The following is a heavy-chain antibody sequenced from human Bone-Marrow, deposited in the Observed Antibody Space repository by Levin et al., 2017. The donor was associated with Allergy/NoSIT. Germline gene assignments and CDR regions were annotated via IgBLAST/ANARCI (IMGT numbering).Heavy chain of an antibody. CDR2: TNEHGTIT. D-gene: IGHD2-21*02. Sequence: GGSLRLSCAASGFRFSTYWMHWVRQRPGKGLVWVSRTNEHGTITDYADTVKGRFTISRDNARNTLYLQINSLRAEDTALYYCVRDLAGRDGNWGQGTLVTVSS. J-gene: IGHJ4*02. CDR3: VRDLAGRDGN. V-gene: IGHV3-74*01. CDR1: GFRFSTYW.